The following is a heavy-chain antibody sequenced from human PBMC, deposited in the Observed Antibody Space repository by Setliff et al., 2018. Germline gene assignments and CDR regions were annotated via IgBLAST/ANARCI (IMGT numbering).Heavy chain of an antibody. Sequence: PSETLSLTCVVSGGSINSDSHYWSWIRQPPGKGLKWIGEISPVGSTIYNPSLRGRVTMSVDTSNKRFSLNLTSVTAADTAVYYCATSGFCGAGSCYSFDDWGQGALVTVSS. CDR1: GGSINSDSHY. J-gene: IGHJ4*02. D-gene: IGHD2-15*01. V-gene: IGHV4-34*01. CDR3: ATSGFCGAGSCYSFDD. CDR2: ISPVGST.